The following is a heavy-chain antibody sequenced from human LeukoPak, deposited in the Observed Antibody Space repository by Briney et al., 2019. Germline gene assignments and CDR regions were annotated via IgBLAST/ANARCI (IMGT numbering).Heavy chain of an antibody. CDR1: GFTYSHNG. D-gene: IGHD6-19*01. CDR2: IQYDGNTI. CDR3: AKDSSGWNDY. J-gene: IGHJ4*02. V-gene: IGHV3-30*02. Sequence: GGSLRLSCVASGFTYSHNGMHWVRQAPGKGLEWVAFIQYDGNTIFYADSVKGRFTISRDNSKNTLYLQMNSLRAEDTAVYYCAKDSSGWNDYWGQGTLVTVSS.